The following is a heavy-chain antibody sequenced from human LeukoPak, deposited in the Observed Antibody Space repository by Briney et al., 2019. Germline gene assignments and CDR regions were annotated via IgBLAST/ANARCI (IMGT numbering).Heavy chain of an antibody. CDR3: TRGGGAFCVGDCYRNFDY. Sequence: PGGSLRLSCAASGFTVSSSYMSWVRQAPGKGLEWVSVIYAGGSTYYAGSVKGRFTISRDNSQNALYLQMNGLRDEDTAVYYCTRGGGAFCVGDCYRNFDYWGRGILVTVSS. J-gene: IGHJ4*02. CDR2: IYAGGST. D-gene: IGHD2-21*02. V-gene: IGHV3-66*02. CDR1: GFTVSSSY.